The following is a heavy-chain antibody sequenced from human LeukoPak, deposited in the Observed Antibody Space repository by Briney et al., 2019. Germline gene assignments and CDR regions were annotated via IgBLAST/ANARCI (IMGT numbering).Heavy chain of an antibody. J-gene: IGHJ3*02. CDR1: GGSISGYY. Sequence: SETLSLTCSVSGGSISGYYLTWIRQPAGKGLEWIGRVYTSGSTHYNPSLKTRLTMSVDTSKNQFSLKLSSVTAADTAVYYCARLITGTTTAFDIWGQGTMDTVSS. CDR3: ARLITGTTTAFDI. CDR2: VYTSGST. V-gene: IGHV4-4*07. D-gene: IGHD1-7*01.